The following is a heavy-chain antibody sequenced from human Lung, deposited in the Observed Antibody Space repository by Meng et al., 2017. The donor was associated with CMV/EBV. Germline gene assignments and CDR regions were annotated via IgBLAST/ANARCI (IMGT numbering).Heavy chain of an antibody. Sequence: SETLSLXCTVSGGSISSYFWSWIRQPPGKGLEWIGYIYYTGSTNYNPSLKSRVTISVDTSKKQFSLKLSSVTAADTAVYYCARGRDFGVVTPGYWGQGTLVTASS. J-gene: IGHJ4*02. V-gene: IGHV4-59*01. CDR3: ARGRDFGVVTPGY. CDR2: IYYTGST. CDR1: GGSISSYF. D-gene: IGHD3-3*01.